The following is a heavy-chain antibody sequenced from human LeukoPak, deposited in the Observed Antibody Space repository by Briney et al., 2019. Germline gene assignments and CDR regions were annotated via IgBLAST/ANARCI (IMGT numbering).Heavy chain of an antibody. CDR2: ISGSGGSI. V-gene: IGHV3-48*03. J-gene: IGHJ4*02. CDR1: GFTFRSYE. Sequence: PGGSLRLSCAASGFTFRSYEMTWVRQAPGKGLEWVSKISGSGGSIYYADSVKGRFTISRDNAKNSLFLQMNSLRAEDTALYYCASGPWELDFWGQGTLVIVSS. CDR3: ASGPWELDF. D-gene: IGHD1-26*01.